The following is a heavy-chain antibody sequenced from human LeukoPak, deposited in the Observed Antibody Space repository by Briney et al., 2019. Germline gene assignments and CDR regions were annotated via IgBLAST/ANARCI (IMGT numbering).Heavy chain of an antibody. CDR2: IRNKPNNYTT. V-gene: IGHV3-72*01. CDR3: AREQDIAVAGTGGRGFDY. Sequence: PGGSLRLSCAASGFTFSDHYMDWVRQAPGKGLEWTGRIRNKPNNYTTKYAASVKGRFTISRDDSKNSLYLQMNSLKTEDTAVYYCAREQDIAVAGTGGRGFDYWGQGTLVTVSS. D-gene: IGHD6-19*01. CDR1: GFTFSDHY. J-gene: IGHJ4*02.